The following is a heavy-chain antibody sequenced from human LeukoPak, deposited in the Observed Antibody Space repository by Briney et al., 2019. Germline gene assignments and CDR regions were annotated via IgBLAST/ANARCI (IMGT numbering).Heavy chain of an antibody. V-gene: IGHV1-2*02. CDR1: GYTLTGYY. Sequence: ASVTVSCKASGYTLTGYYIHWVRQAPGQGLEWMGWMNPNSGDTNSAQSFQGRVTMTRETSISTAYMELSRLRFDDTAVYYCARVRRYYYGMDVWGQGTTVTVSS. CDR2: MNPNSGDT. J-gene: IGHJ6*02. CDR3: ARVRRYYYGMDV.